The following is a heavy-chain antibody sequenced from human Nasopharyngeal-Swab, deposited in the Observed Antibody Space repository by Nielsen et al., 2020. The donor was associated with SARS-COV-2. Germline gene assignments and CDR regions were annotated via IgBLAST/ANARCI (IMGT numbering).Heavy chain of an antibody. V-gene: IGHV3-7*01. J-gene: IGHJ6*03. CDR1: GLSISGYW. CDR3: ARTRYCSSGSCYMDV. D-gene: IGHD2-15*01. Sequence: GGSLRLSYAASGLSISGYWMSWVRQAPGKGLEWVANINQDGSEEYYVASVKGRFTISRDNAKKTLYLQMNSLRAEDTAVYYCARTRYCSSGSCYMDVWGKGTTVTVSS. CDR2: INQDGSEE.